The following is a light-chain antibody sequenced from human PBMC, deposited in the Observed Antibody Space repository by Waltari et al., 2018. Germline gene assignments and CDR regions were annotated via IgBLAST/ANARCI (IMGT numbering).Light chain of an antibody. CDR2: HDK. Sequence: YVVTQPPSVSVAPGQTAKITCGGNNIGGKSVHWYQQRPGQAPALVIHHDKARPSGIPERFSGSNSGNTGTLTISRVEAGDEADYYCQVWDNSRDQVVFGPGRLVFGSGTKVTVL. J-gene: IGLJ1*01. V-gene: IGLV3-21*04. CDR1: NIGGKS. CDR3: QVWDNSRDQVVFGPGRLV.